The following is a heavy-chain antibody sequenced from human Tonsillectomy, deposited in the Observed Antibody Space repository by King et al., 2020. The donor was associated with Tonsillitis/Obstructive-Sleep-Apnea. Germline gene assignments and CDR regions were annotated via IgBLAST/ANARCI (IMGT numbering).Heavy chain of an antibody. CDR3: ARSPGWSGYMGYFDY. CDR2: IYPGDSDT. CDR1: GYSFTSYR. D-gene: IGHD3-3*01. Sequence: QLVQSGAEVKKPGESLKISCKGSGYSFTSYRIGWVRQMPGKGLEWMGIIYPGDSDTRYSPSFQGQVTISADKSISTAYLQWSSLKASDTAMYYWARSPGWSGYMGYFDYWGQGTLVTVSS. V-gene: IGHV5-51*03. J-gene: IGHJ4*02.